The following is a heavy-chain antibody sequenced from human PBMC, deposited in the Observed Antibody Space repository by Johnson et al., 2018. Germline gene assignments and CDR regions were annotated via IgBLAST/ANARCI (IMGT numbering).Heavy chain of an antibody. CDR3: ARGLSGHYYYYMDV. CDR1: TGSISSNY. V-gene: IGHV4-59*01. D-gene: IGHD3-10*01. CDR2: IYYSGRT. Sequence: QVQLQESGPGLVKPSETLSVTCSVSTGSISSNYWTWIRQPPGKGLEWIGYIYYSGRTNSNPSLKSRFTILADTSKNQISLKLTSVTAADTAVYYCARGLSGHYYYYMDVWGKGTTVTVSS. J-gene: IGHJ6*03.